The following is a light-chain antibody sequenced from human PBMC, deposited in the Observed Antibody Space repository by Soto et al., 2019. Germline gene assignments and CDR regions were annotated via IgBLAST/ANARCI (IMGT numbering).Light chain of an antibody. CDR1: QSVISNY. CDR2: GAS. CDR3: QQYGRSRT. Sequence: VSTQSPGTLSLSAKERTTLSCTASQSVISNYLSWYQQKPGQAPRHLICGASSGDSGLPARFSGSGSGTDLTLSIGRMEPEDFAVYYWQQYGRSRTFGQGTRLEIK. J-gene: IGKJ5*01. V-gene: IGKV3-20*01.